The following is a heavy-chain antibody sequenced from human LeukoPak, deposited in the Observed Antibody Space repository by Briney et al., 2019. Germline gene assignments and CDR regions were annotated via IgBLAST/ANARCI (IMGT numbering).Heavy chain of an antibody. CDR3: ARDFKGPIAVAEDAFGI. CDR2: IYTSGST. Sequence: SETLSLTCTVSGGSISSYYWSWIRQPAGKGLEWIGRIYTSGSTNYNPSLKSRVTMSVDTSKNQFSLKLSSVTAADTAVYYCARDFKGPIAVAEDAFGIWGQGTMVTVSS. CDR1: GGSISSYY. D-gene: IGHD6-19*01. J-gene: IGHJ3*02. V-gene: IGHV4-4*07.